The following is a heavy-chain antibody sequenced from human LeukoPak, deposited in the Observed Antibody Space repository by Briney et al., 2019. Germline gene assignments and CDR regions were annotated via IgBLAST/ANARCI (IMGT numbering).Heavy chain of an antibody. CDR2: IKLDGNEK. CDR3: ARDQYDTWSRRGNFDS. Sequence: GGSLRLSCVGSGFTFSRYWLNWVRQAPGKGLEWVANIKLDGNEKNYVDSVKGRFTISRDNTKNSLYLQMNSLRAEDTAVFYCARDQYDTWSRRGNFDSWGQGTLVIVSS. CDR1: GFTFSRYW. D-gene: IGHD3-3*01. V-gene: IGHV3-7*03. J-gene: IGHJ4*02.